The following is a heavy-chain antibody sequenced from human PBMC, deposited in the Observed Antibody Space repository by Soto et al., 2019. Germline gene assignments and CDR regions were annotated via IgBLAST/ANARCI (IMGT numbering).Heavy chain of an antibody. J-gene: IGHJ4*02. CDR2: ISYDGSNK. CDR1: GFTFSSYA. V-gene: IGHV3-30-3*01. CDR3: ARGQEYIDY. Sequence: GGSLRLSCAASGFTFSSYAMHWVRQAPGKGLEWVAVISYDGSNKYYADSVKGRFTISRDNSKNTLYLQMNSLRAEDTAVYYCARGQEYIDYWGQGTLVTVSS.